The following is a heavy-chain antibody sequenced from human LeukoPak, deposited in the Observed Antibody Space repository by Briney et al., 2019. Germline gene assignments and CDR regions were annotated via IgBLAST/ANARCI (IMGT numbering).Heavy chain of an antibody. CDR3: ARVSEVGARGDY. J-gene: IGHJ4*02. Sequence: SETLSLTCSVSGYSLSSGYFWGWIRQPAGKGLEWIGRIYTSGSTNYNPSLKSRVTISVDTSKNQFSLKLSSVTAADTAVYYCARVSEVGARGDYWGQGTLVTVSS. CDR1: GYSLSSGYF. CDR2: IYTSGST. V-gene: IGHV4-61*02. D-gene: IGHD1-26*01.